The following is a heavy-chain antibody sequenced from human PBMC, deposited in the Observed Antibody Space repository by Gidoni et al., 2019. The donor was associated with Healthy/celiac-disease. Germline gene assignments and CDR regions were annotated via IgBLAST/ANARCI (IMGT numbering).Heavy chain of an antibody. V-gene: IGHV1-3*01. CDR2: INAGNGNT. D-gene: IGHD3-10*01. CDR3: AREPPITMVQPLHYGMDV. CDR1: GYTFTSYA. J-gene: IGHJ6*02. Sequence: QVQLVQSGAEVKKPGASVKVSCKASGYTFTSYAMHWVRQPPGQRLEWMGWINAGNGNTKYSQKFQGRVTITRDTSASTAYMELSSLRSEDTAVYYCAREPPITMVQPLHYGMDVWGQGTTVTVSS.